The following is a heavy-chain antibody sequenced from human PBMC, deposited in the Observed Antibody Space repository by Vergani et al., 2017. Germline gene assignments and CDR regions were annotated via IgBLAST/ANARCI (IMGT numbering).Heavy chain of an antibody. V-gene: IGHV3-23*01. Sequence: EVQLLESGGGSAQPGESLRLSCVASGFTFTAHGLNWVRQAPGKGLEWVSGISGQNFRTHYADSVKGRFTVSRDNANKSLFLQMNSLRAEDTAVYYCARELPSNDLLLWSGKLLDSWGPGTLVAVSS. CDR1: GFTFTAHG. D-gene: IGHD3-10*01. CDR3: ARELPSNDLLLWSGKLLDS. J-gene: IGHJ4*02. CDR2: ISGQNFRT.